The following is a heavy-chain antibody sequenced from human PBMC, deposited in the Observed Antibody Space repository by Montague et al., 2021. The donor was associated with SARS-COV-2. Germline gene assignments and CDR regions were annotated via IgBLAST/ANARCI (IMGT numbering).Heavy chain of an antibody. CDR2: VSISGST. D-gene: IGHD4-23*01. CDR3: SSDVVTHLGTFDY. J-gene: IGHJ4*02. CDR1: GDSITNFY. Sequence: SETLSLTCTVSGDSITNFYWSWIWQPAGQGQERIWLVSISGSTNYNPSPRSRVSMSVDTSKCQFSLKLSSVTAADTAVYHCSSDVVTHLGTFDYWGRGTLVTVSS. V-gene: IGHV4-4*07.